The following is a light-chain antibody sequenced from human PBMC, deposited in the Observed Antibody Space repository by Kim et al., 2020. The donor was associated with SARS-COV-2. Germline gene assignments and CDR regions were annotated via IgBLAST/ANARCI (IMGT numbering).Light chain of an antibody. V-gene: IGKV3-11*01. CDR2: DAS. J-gene: IGKJ1*01. CDR3: HQRSAWPPT. Sequence: EIVLTQSPGTLSLSPGERATLSCRASQSVSSSLAWFQQKPGQAPRLLIYDASNRATGIPARFSGSGSGTDFTLIISSLEPEDFAVYYCHQRSAWPPTFGQGTKVEI. CDR1: QSVSSS.